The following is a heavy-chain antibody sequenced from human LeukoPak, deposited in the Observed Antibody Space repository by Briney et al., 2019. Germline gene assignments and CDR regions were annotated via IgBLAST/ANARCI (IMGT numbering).Heavy chain of an antibody. D-gene: IGHD3-16*01. V-gene: IGHV4-59*04. J-gene: IGHJ4*02. Sequence: SETLSLTCSVSGDSSGTYYWSWIRQPPGKGLEWIGSIYHTGSTYYNPSLKSRVTISLDTSKNQFSLKLSFLTAADTAVYYCASYAGADGARTYDYWGQGNLVTVSS. CDR2: IYHTGST. CDR3: ASYAGADGARTYDY. CDR1: GDSSGTYY.